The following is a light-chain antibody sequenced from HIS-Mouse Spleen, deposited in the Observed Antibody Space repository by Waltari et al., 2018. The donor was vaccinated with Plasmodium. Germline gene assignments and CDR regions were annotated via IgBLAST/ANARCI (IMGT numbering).Light chain of an antibody. Sequence: QSALTQPPSASASPGQSATISCTGTSSDVGGYNYVSWCQQHPGKRPKLMLYEVSKRPAGVPLRFSGSKSGTAASLTVSGREAEEEADYSSSSYAGSDNVVFGGGTKQTVL. CDR3: SSYAGSDNVV. V-gene: IGLV2-8*01. CDR1: SSDVGGYNY. J-gene: IGLJ2*01. CDR2: EVS.